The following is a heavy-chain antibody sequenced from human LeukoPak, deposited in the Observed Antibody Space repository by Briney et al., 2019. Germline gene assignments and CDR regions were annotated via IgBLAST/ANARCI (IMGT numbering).Heavy chain of an antibody. CDR1: GYTFTIYG. CDR2: ISAYNGNT. CDR3: ARDVHIVVVVAATPNAFDI. D-gene: IGHD2-15*01. J-gene: IGHJ3*02. V-gene: IGHV1-18*01. Sequence: GASVKVSCKASGYTFTIYGISWVRQAPGQGLEWMGWISAYNGNTNYAQKLQGRVTMTIDTSTSTAYMELRSLRSDDTAVYYCARDVHIVVVVAATPNAFDIWGQGQWSPSLQ.